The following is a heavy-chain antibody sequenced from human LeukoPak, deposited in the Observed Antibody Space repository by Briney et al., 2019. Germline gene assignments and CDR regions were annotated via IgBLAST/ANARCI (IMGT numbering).Heavy chain of an antibody. CDR3: AKGLLTAGSHNCMGV. Sequence: GGSLRLSCAASGFTLSSYAMSWVRQAPGRGLEWVSTIDTRGTGTFYADSVKGRFTISRDNSKNTLFVQMSGLRAEDTAVYYCAKGLLTAGSHNCMGVWGKGTTVTVSS. CDR2: IDTRGTGT. V-gene: IGHV3-23*05. CDR1: GFTLSSYA. D-gene: IGHD2-21*02. J-gene: IGHJ6*03.